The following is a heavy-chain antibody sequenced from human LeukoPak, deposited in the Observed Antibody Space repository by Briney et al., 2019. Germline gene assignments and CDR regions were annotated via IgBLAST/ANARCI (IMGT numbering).Heavy chain of an antibody. D-gene: IGHD3-16*02. CDR3: ARENGMITFGGVIATFDY. J-gene: IGHJ4*02. CDR1: GGSISSGSYC. V-gene: IGHV4-61*02. CDR2: IYTSGST. Sequence: IPSETLSLTCTVSGGSISSGSYCWSWIRQPAGKGLEWIGRIYTSGSTNYNHSLKSRVTISVDTSKNQFSLKLSSVTAADTAVYYCARENGMITFGGVIATFDYWGQGTLVTVSS.